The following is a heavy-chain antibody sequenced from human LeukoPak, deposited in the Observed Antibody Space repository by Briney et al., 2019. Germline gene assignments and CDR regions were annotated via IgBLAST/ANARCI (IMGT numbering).Heavy chain of an antibody. CDR3: ARVMFGGNAHDY. V-gene: IGHV5-51*01. J-gene: IGHJ4*02. Sequence: PGESLKISCKGSGYSFTSYWIGWVRQVPGKGLEWMGMIYPGNSDTRYSPSLQGQVTISADKSVNTAYLQWRSLKSSDTAIYYCARVMFGGNAHDYWGQGTLVTVSS. CDR1: GYSFTSYW. CDR2: IYPGNSDT. D-gene: IGHD3-10*02.